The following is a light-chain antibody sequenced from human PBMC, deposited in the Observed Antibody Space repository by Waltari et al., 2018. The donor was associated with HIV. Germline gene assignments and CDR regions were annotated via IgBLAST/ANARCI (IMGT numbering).Light chain of an antibody. CDR2: EDT. Sequence: QSALTQPASMSGSPGPSITLPCTGTSRDVGAHNHVSWYQQHPGKDPKLMICEDTKRPSEISNRFSGSKSGNTASLTISGLQAEDEADYYCCSYTTSSTLVFGGGTKLTVL. V-gene: IGLV2-14*01. J-gene: IGLJ2*01. CDR1: SRDVGAHNH. CDR3: CSYTTSSTLV.